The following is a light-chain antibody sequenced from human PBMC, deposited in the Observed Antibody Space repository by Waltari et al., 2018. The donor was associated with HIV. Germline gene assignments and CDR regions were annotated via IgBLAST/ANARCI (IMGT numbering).Light chain of an antibody. Sequence: SALTQPASVSGSPGQSITISCTGTSSDVGKYNYVSWYLQYPGKAPKRMISDVTTRPSGISSRFSGSKSANTAALTISEVQAEDEADYYCSSYTTSSTWVFGGGTKLTVL. J-gene: IGLJ3*02. V-gene: IGLV2-14*01. CDR3: SSYTTSSTWV. CDR1: SSDVGKYNY. CDR2: DVT.